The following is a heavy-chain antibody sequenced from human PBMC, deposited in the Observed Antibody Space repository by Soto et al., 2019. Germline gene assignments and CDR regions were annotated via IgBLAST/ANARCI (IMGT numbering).Heavy chain of an antibody. V-gene: IGHV3-23*01. Sequence: PWESXRLSCAASGVTFIIYSIILFRHAPGKGLEWVSAISGSGGSTYYADSVKGRLTISRENYKNTLYLQMNRLRAEDTDVYYCEKDSIVIYWLDTWGQGTLV. J-gene: IGHJ5*02. CDR1: GVTFIIYS. D-gene: IGHD3-3*02. CDR2: ISGSGGST. CDR3: EKDSIVIYWLDT.